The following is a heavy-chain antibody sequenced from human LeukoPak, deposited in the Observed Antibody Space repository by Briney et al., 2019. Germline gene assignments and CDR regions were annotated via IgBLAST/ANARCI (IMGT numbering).Heavy chain of an antibody. CDR1: GSTFTWFL. D-gene: IGHD2-21*01. Sequence: ASMKVSCKTYGSTFTWFLIHWVRQAPGQGLEWVGTINPRGDITSYAQRFQGRVTLTEDTSTSTFYMELSSLTSDDTAVYFCARPAYCDGTNCGYWLDPWGPGTLVTVSS. CDR2: INPRGDIT. J-gene: IGHJ5*02. V-gene: IGHV1-46*01. CDR3: ARPAYCDGTNCGYWLDP.